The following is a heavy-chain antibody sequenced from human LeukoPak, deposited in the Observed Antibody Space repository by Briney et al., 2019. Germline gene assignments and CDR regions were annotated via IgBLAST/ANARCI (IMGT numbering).Heavy chain of an antibody. Sequence: GGSLRLSCAASGFTFDDYAMHWVPQAPGKGLEWVSLISGDGGSTYYADSVKGRFTISRDNSKNSLYLQVNSLRTEDTALYYCAKDMWRFGELDYDYWGQGTLVTVSS. CDR1: GFTFDDYA. V-gene: IGHV3-43*02. CDR3: AKDMWRFGELDYDY. J-gene: IGHJ4*02. D-gene: IGHD3-10*01. CDR2: ISGDGGST.